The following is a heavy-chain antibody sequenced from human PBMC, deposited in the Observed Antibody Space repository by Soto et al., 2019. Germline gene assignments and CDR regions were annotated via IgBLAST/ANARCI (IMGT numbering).Heavy chain of an antibody. V-gene: IGHV1-18*01. CDR1: GYTFTSYG. D-gene: IGHD5-18*01. CDR3: ARDYRDMDTAMVTGWFDP. CDR2: ISAYNGNT. J-gene: IGHJ5*02. Sequence: VQLVQSGAEVKKPGASVKVSCKASGYTFTSYGISWVRQAPGQGLEWMGWISAYNGNTNYAQKLQGRVTMTTDTSTSTAYMELRSLRSDDTAVYYCARDYRDMDTAMVTGWFDPWGQGTLVTVSS.